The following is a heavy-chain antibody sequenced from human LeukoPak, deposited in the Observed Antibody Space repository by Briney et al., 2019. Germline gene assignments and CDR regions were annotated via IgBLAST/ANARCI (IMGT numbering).Heavy chain of an antibody. D-gene: IGHD3-10*01. V-gene: IGHV1-69*06. J-gene: IGHJ6*03. CDR1: GGTFSSYA. CDR2: IIPIFGTT. Sequence: SVKVSCKASGGTFSSYAISWVRQAPGQGLEWMGGIIPIFGTTNYAQKFQGRVTITADKSTSTAYMELSSLRSEDTAVYYCAREPGTMLRGSRRGFDDYYYYMDVWGKGTTVTISS. CDR3: AREPGTMLRGSRRGFDDYYYYMDV.